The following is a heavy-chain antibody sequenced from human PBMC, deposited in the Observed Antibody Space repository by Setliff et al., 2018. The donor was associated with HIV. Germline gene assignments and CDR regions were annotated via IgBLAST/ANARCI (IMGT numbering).Heavy chain of an antibody. V-gene: IGHV4-59*08. CDR1: GGSISSYY. J-gene: IGHJ4*02. Sequence: PSETLSLTCKVSGGSISSYYWSWIRQPPGKGLEWIGYIYYSGSTNYNPSLRSRVTISVDTSKNLFSLKLSSVTAADTAVYYCAGGYGAAGGGYWGQGTLVTVSS. CDR3: AGGYGAAGGGY. D-gene: IGHD6-25*01. CDR2: IYYSGST.